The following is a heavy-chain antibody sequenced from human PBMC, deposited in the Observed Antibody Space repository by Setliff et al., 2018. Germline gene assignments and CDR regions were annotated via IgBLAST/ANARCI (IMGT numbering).Heavy chain of an antibody. CDR2: INEDGSHK. Sequence: PGESLKISCAASGFTFSSYWMSWVRQAPGKGLERLANINEDGSHKWYVDSVKGRFTISRDNARNTLYLQMKSLRAEDKAIHYCATSTITTYYFDYWGHGTLVTASS. J-gene: IGHJ4*01. CDR1: GFTFSSYW. D-gene: IGHD4-4*01. V-gene: IGHV3-7*03. CDR3: ATSTITTYYFDY.